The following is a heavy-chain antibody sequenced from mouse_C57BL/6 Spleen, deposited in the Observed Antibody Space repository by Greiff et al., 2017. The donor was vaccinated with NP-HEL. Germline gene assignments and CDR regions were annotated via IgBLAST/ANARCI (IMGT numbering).Heavy chain of an antibody. D-gene: IGHD2-2*01. CDR3: AREGLRRGGFAY. Sequence: EVQRVESGPGLVKPSQSLSLTCSVTGYSITSGYYWNWIRQFPGNKLEWMGYISYDGSNNYNPSLKNRISITRDTSKNQFFLKLNSVTTEDTATYYCAREGLRRGGFAYWGQGTLVTVSA. CDR1: GYSITSGYY. CDR2: ISYDGSN. J-gene: IGHJ3*01. V-gene: IGHV3-6*01.